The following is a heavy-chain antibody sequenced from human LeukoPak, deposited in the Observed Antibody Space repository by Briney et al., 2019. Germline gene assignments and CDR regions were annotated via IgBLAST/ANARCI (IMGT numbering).Heavy chain of an antibody. Sequence: PPGKGLEWIGNFYYSWYTYYHPSLKCRVTISVDTSKNQFSLRLSSVTAADTAVYYCATHPKSNYYPSGDESDFWGQGTLVTVSS. CDR3: ATHPKSNYYPSGDESDF. V-gene: IGHV4-39*01. CDR2: FYYSWYT. D-gene: IGHD3-10*01. J-gene: IGHJ4*02.